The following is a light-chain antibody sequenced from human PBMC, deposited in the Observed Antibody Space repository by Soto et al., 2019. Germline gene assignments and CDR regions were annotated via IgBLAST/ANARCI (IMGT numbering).Light chain of an antibody. CDR2: AVT. CDR3: ASYTSSSPVV. J-gene: IGLJ2*01. Sequence: QSVLTQPASVSGSPGQSITISCTGTTSDIGGYNYVSWYQQHPGKAPRLMIYAVTTRPSGVSNRFSGSKSGNTASLTISGLQAEDEGDYYCASYTSSSPVVFGGGTKVTVL. V-gene: IGLV2-14*03. CDR1: TSDIGGYNY.